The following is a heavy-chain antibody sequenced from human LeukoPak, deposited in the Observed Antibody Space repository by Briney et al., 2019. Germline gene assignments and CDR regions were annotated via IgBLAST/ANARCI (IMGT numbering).Heavy chain of an antibody. J-gene: IGHJ6*04. CDR3: ARDRDSSSCMDV. Sequence: ASVKVSCKASGYTFTSYGISWVRQAPGQGLEWMGWISAYNGNTNYAQKLQGRVTMTTDTSTGTAYMELSSLRSEDMAVYYCARDRDSSSCMDVWGKGTTVTVSS. D-gene: IGHD6-13*01. CDR2: ISAYNGNT. CDR1: GYTFTSYG. V-gene: IGHV1-18*03.